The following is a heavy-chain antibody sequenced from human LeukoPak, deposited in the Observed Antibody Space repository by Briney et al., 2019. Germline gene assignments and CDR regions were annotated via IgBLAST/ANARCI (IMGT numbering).Heavy chain of an antibody. J-gene: IGHJ4*02. D-gene: IGHD3-16*01. CDR2: ISSSSSYT. CDR1: GFTFSSYS. CDR3: ARDRSRIGGIDY. Sequence: GGSLRLSCAASGFTFSSYSMNWVRQAPGKGLEWVSSISSSSSYTYYAASVKGRFTISRDNAKNSLYLQMNSLRAEDTAVYYCARDRSRIGGIDYWGQGTLVTVSS. V-gene: IGHV3-21*01.